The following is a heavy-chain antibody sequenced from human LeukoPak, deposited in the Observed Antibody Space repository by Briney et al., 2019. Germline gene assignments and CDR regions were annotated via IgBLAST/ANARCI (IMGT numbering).Heavy chain of an antibody. D-gene: IGHD2-2*02. V-gene: IGHV3-49*04. CDR2: IRSKVYGGTP. CDR3: TRVDCSSTSCYISHADY. J-gene: IGHJ4*02. CDR1: GFTFGDYA. Sequence: GGSLRLSCTTSGFTFGDYAMSWVRQAPGKGLEWVGFIRSKVYGGTPEYAASVKGRFTISRDDSKSIAYLQMNSLKTEDTAVYYCTRVDCSSTSCYISHADYWGRGTLVTVSS.